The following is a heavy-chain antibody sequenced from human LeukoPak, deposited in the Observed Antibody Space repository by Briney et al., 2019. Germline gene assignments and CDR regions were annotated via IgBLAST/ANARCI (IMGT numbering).Heavy chain of an antibody. V-gene: IGHV3-23*01. CDR2: ISGSGGST. J-gene: IGHJ4*02. CDR1: GFTFRIYA. D-gene: IGHD5-24*01. CDR3: AKPPYGRDVYNYFDY. Sequence: GGSLRLSCAGSGFTFRIYAMSWVRPAPGKGLERVSAISGSGGSTYYADSVKGRFTISRDNSKNTLYLQMNSLRVEDTAVYYCAKPPYGRDVYNYFDYWGQGTPVTVSS.